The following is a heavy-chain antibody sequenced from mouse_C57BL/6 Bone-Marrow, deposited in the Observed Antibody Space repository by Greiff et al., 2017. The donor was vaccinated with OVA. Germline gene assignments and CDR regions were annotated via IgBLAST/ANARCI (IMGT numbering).Heavy chain of an antibody. J-gene: IGHJ4*01. V-gene: IGHV10-1*01. Sequence: EVQGVESGGGLVQPKGSLKLSCAASGFSFNTYAMNWVRQAPGKGLEWVARIRRKSNNYATYYADSVKDRFTISRDDSESMLYLQMNNLKTEDTAMYYCVSRPYYYGSSHYYAMDYWGQGTSVTVSS. CDR1: GFSFNTYA. CDR2: IRRKSNNYAT. D-gene: IGHD1-1*01. CDR3: VSRPYYYGSSHYYAMDY.